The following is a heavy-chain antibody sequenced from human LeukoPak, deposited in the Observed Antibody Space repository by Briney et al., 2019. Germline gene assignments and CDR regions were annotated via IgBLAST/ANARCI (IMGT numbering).Heavy chain of an antibody. V-gene: IGHV1-69*13. CDR3: AVNIVVVPATPGEMATSPFDY. CDR1: GGTFSSYA. D-gene: IGHD2-2*01. J-gene: IGHJ4*02. CDR2: IIPIFGTA. Sequence: SVKVSRKASGGTFSSYAISWVRQAPGQGLERMGGIIPIFGTANYAQKFQGRVTITADESTSTAYMELSSLRSEDTAVYYCAVNIVVVPATPGEMATSPFDYWGQGTLVTVSS.